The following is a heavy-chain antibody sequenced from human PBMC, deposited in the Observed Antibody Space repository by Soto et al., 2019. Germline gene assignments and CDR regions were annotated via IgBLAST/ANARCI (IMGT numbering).Heavy chain of an antibody. J-gene: IGHJ4*02. CDR3: ARHPQELLWFGELFPNFDY. D-gene: IGHD3-10*01. Sequence: GGSLRLSCAASGVTFSSYGMSWVRQAPGKGLEWVANIKQDGSEKYYVDSVKGRFTISRDNAKNSLYLQMNSLRAEDTAVYYCARHPQELLWFGELFPNFDYWGQGTLVTVSS. V-gene: IGHV3-7*01. CDR1: GVTFSSYG. CDR2: IKQDGSEK.